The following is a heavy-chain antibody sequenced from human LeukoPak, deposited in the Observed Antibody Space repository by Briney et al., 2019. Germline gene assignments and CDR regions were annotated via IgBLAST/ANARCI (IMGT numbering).Heavy chain of an antibody. CDR3: ARLHALGAEEFDP. V-gene: IGHV4-59*11. J-gene: IGHJ5*02. CDR2: IHYTGST. D-gene: IGHD3-16*01. CDR1: GGSITGHY. Sequence: SETLSLTYTVSGGSITGHYWSWIRQPPGKGLEWIGYIHYTGSTNYNPSLNSRITMSVDTPNNQFSLRLTSVTATDTAVYYCARLHALGAEEFDPWGQGALVTVSS.